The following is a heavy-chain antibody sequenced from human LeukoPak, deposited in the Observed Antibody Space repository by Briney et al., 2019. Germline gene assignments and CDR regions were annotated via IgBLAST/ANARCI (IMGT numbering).Heavy chain of an antibody. CDR1: GYTFTAYY. CDR3: ARDARGAVAGFFH. CDR2: INPNSGGT. J-gene: IGHJ4*02. D-gene: IGHD6-19*01. V-gene: IGHV1-2*02. Sequence: GASVKVSCKASGYTFTAYYMHWVRQAPGQGLEWMGWINPNSGGTNYAQKFQGRVTMTRDTSISTAYMELSRLRSDDTAVYYCARDARGAVAGFFHWGQGTLVTVSS.